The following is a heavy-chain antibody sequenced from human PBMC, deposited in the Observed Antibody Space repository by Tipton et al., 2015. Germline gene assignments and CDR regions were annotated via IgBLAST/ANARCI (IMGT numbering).Heavy chain of an antibody. Sequence: TLSLTCSVSGGSISSSSYYWGWIRQPPGKGLEWIGSIYYSGSTYYNPSLKSRVTISVDTSKNQFSLRLKSVTAADTAVYYCARGVGGIFEYWGQGALVTVSS. V-gene: IGHV4-39*07. CDR1: GGSISSSSYY. D-gene: IGHD3-16*01. J-gene: IGHJ4*02. CDR2: IYYSGST. CDR3: ARGVGGIFEY.